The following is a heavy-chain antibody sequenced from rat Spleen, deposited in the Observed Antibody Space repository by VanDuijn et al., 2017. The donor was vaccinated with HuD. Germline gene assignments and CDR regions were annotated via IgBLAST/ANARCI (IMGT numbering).Heavy chain of an antibody. V-gene: IGHV5-29*01. Sequence: EVQLVESDGGLVQPGRSLKLSCAASGFTFSDYYMAWVRQAPTKGLEWVATISYDGSSTYYRDSVKGRFTISRDNAKSTLYLQMDSLRSEDTATYYCARQTGDYWGQGVMVTVSS. CDR1: GFTFSDYY. J-gene: IGHJ2*01. D-gene: IGHD5-1*01. CDR3: ARQTGDY. CDR2: ISYDGSST.